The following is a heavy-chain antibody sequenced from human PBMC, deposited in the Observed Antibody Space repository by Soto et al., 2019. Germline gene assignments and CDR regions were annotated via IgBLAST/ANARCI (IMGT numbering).Heavy chain of an antibody. D-gene: IGHD6-13*01. CDR3: ARMASAGTLNWFDP. Sequence: XAVKVSCKASGYTFINFDISWVRQAAGQGLECLGWMNPGSGKTGYASKFQGIVAITRDASTGTSHLELSSLTSDDTAVYYCARMASAGTLNWFDPWGQGTLFTVSS. V-gene: IGHV1-8*03. CDR1: GYTFINFD. J-gene: IGHJ5*02. CDR2: MNPGSGKT.